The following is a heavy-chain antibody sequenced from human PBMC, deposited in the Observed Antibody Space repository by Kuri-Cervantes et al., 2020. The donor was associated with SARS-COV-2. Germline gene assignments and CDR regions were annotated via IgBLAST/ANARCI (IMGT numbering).Heavy chain of an antibody. D-gene: IGHD2-2*01. J-gene: IGHJ5*02. CDR2: FDPEDGET. Sequence: ASVKVSCKVSGYTLTELSMHWVRQAPGKGLEWMGGFDPEDGETIYAQKFQGRVTMTEDTSTDTAYMELSSLRSEDTAVYYCARDTPGIYCSSTSCPNWFDPWGQGTLVTVSS. CDR3: ARDTPGIYCSSTSCPNWFDP. CDR1: GYTLTELS. V-gene: IGHV1-24*01.